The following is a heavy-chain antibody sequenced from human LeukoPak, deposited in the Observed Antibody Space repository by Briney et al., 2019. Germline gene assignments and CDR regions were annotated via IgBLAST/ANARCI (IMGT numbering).Heavy chain of an antibody. D-gene: IGHD3-10*01. CDR1: GASIRGETDY. V-gene: IGHV4-39*01. J-gene: IGHJ5*02. Sequence: SETLSLTCTVSGASIRGETDYWVWIRQPPGKQLEWIGSIYFSGSTHYNPSLKSRLAMSVDTPKNQFSLKLNSVTAADTAVYYCARHYGPWGQGTLVTVSS. CDR3: ARHYGP. CDR2: IYFSGST.